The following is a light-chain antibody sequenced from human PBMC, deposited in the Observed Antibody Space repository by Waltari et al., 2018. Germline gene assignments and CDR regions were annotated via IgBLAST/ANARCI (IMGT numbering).Light chain of an antibody. J-gene: IGLJ2*01. CDR3: CSYAGSYILV. Sequence: QSALTQPRSVSGSPGQSVTISCTGTSSDVGYYNYVSWYQQRPGKAPRLILYDVTKRPSGVPDLFSGSKSGNTASLTISGLQAEDEADFYCCSYAGSYILVFGGGTKLTVL. CDR1: SSDVGYYNY. CDR2: DVT. V-gene: IGLV2-11*01.